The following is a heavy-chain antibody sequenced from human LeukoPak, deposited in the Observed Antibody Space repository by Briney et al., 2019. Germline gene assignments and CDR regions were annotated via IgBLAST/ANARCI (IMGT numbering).Heavy chain of an antibody. Sequence: SGTLSLTCAVSGGSISSSNWWSWVRQPPGKGLEWIGEIYHSGSTNYNPSLKSRVTISVDTSKNQFSLKLSSVTAADTAVYYCGRESRYSSGYYSFDYWGQGTLVTVSS. CDR3: GRESRYSSGYYSFDY. CDR1: GGSISSSNW. D-gene: IGHD6-19*01. V-gene: IGHV4-4*02. J-gene: IGHJ4*02. CDR2: IYHSGST.